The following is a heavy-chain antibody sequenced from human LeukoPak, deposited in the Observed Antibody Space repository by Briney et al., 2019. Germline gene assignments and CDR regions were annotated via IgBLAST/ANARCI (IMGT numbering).Heavy chain of an antibody. J-gene: IGHJ2*01. CDR1: GGSISSYY. Sequence: SETLSLTCTVSGGSISSYYWSWIRQPAGKGLEWIGRIYTSGSTNYNPSLTSRVTMSVDTSKNQFSLKLSSVTAADTAVYYCASTYSSFYWYFDLWGRGTLVTVSS. D-gene: IGHD6-6*01. V-gene: IGHV4-4*07. CDR3: ASTYSSFYWYFDL. CDR2: IYTSGST.